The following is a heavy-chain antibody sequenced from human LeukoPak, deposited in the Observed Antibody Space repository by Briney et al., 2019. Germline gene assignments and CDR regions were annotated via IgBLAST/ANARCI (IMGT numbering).Heavy chain of an antibody. CDR1: GFTFSSYG. Sequence: GRSLRLSCAASGFTFSSYGMHWVRRAPGKGLEWVAVIWYDGSNKYYADSVKGRFTISRDNSKNTLYLQMNSLRAEDTAVYYCARGGDYDILTGFDYWGQGTLVTVSS. V-gene: IGHV3-33*01. D-gene: IGHD3-9*01. CDR3: ARGGDYDILTGFDY. CDR2: IWYDGSNK. J-gene: IGHJ4*02.